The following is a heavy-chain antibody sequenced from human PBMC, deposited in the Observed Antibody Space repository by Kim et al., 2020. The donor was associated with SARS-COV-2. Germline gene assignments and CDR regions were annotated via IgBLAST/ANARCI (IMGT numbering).Heavy chain of an antibody. CDR2: INAGNGNT. Sequence: ASVKVSCKASGYTFTSYAMHWVRQAPGQRLEWMGWINAGNGNTKYSQKFQGRVTITRDTSASTAYMELSSLRSEDTAVYYCAREYNSGSYVFDAFDIWGQETMVTVSS. J-gene: IGHJ3*02. V-gene: IGHV1-3*01. D-gene: IGHD1-26*01. CDR3: AREYNSGSYVFDAFDI. CDR1: GYTFTSYA.